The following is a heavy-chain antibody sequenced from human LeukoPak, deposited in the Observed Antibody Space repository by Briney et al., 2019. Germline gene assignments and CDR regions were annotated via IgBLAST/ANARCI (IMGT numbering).Heavy chain of an antibody. CDR3: VRDKDWAFDY. J-gene: IGHJ4*02. Sequence: GGSLRLSCPASGFTFSSYGMHWVRQAPGKGLEWVAFIRYDGSNKYYADSVKGRFTISRDNTQNSLYLQMNSLRAEDTAVYYCVRDKDWAFDYWGQGTLVTVSS. V-gene: IGHV3-30*02. D-gene: IGHD3/OR15-3a*01. CDR2: IRYDGSNK. CDR1: GFTFSSYG.